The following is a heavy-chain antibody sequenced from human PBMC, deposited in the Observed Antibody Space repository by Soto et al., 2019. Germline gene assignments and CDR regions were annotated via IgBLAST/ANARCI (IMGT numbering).Heavy chain of an antibody. Sequence: QVQLQESGPGLVKPSQTLSLTCTVSGGSISSGGYYWSWIRQHPGKGLEWIGYIYYSGSTYYNPSLKRRVTISADTSKNQFSLKLSSVTAADTAVYYCARVQYSYGGIFDYWGQGTLVTVSS. CDR1: GGSISSGGYY. CDR3: ARVQYSYGGIFDY. D-gene: IGHD5-18*01. V-gene: IGHV4-31*03. J-gene: IGHJ4*02. CDR2: IYYSGST.